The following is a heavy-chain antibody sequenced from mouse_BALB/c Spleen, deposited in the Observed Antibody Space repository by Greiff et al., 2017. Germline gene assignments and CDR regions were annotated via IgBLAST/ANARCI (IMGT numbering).Heavy chain of an antibody. D-gene: IGHD1-2*01. CDR1: GYTFTSYW. Sequence: LQQPGSELVRPGASVKLSCKASGYTFTSYWMHWVKQRPGQGLEWIGNIYPGSGSTNYDEKFKSKATLTVDTSSSTAYMQLSSLTSEDSAVYYCTRRSLLRLRGGYYAMDYWGQGTSVTVSS. CDR2: IYPGSGST. CDR3: TRRSLLRLRGGYYAMDY. V-gene: IGHV1S22*01. J-gene: IGHJ4*01.